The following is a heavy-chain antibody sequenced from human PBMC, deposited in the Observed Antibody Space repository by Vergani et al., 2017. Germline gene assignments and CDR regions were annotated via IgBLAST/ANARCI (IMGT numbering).Heavy chain of an antibody. D-gene: IGHD1-1*01. J-gene: IGHJ5*02. V-gene: IGHV2-5*02. CDR2: IYWDDDK. CDR1: GFSLSTSGVG. CDR3: AHNIWMGLYNWFDP. Sequence: QITLKESGPTLVKPTQTLTLTCTFSGFSLSTSGVGVGWIRQPPGKDLEWLALIYWDDDKRYSPSLKSRITITKDTSKNQVVLTMTNMDPVDTATYYCAHNIWMGLYNWFDPWGQGTLVTVSS.